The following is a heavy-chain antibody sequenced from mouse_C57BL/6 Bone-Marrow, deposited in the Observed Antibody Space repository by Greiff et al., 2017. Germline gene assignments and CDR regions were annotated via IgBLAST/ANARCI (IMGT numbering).Heavy chain of an antibody. Sequence: EVMLVESGGGLVKPGGSLKLSCAASGFTFSDYGMHWVRQAPEKGLEWVAYISSGSSTIYYADTVKGRFTISRDNPKNTLFLQMTSLRSEDTAMYYCAREIYSNPDYWGQGTTLTVPS. CDR2: ISSGSSTI. D-gene: IGHD2-5*01. CDR1: GFTFSDYG. V-gene: IGHV5-17*01. CDR3: AREIYSNPDY. J-gene: IGHJ2*01.